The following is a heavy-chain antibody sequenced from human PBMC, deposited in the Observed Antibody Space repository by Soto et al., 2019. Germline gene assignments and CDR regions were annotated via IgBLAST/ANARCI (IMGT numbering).Heavy chain of an antibody. V-gene: IGHV3-9*01. Sequence: EVQLVESGGGLVQPGRSLRLSCAASGFTFDDYAMHWVRQAPGKGLEWVSGISWNSGSIGYADSVKGRFTISRDNAKNSLDLQMNSLRAEDTALYYCAKDSFEGIAVADPFDYWGQGTLVTVSS. CDR3: AKDSFEGIAVADPFDY. CDR2: ISWNSGSI. D-gene: IGHD6-19*01. CDR1: GFTFDDYA. J-gene: IGHJ4*02.